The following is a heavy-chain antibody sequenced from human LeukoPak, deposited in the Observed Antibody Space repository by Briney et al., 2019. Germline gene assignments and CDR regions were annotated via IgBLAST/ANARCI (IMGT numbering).Heavy chain of an antibody. D-gene: IGHD1-26*01. CDR3: AKDRGSTLEAFDI. V-gene: IGHV3-21*04. J-gene: IGHJ3*02. CDR2: ISSSSSYI. Sequence: PGGSLRLSCAASGFTFSSYSMNWVRQAPGKGLEWVSSISSSSSYIYYADSVKGRFTISRDNAKNSLYLQMNSLRAEDTALYYCAKDRGSTLEAFDIWGQGTMVTVSS. CDR1: GFTFSSYS.